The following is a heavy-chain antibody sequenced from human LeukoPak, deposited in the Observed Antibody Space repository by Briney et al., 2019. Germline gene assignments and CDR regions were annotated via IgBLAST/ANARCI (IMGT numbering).Heavy chain of an antibody. V-gene: IGHV4-39*01. Sequence: SETLSLTCTVSGGSVSSSSYYWGWIRQPPGKGLEWIGSIYYSGSTYYNPSLKSRVTISVDTSKNQFSLKLSSVTAADTALYYCARHSYGGLNYYYFYMDVWGKGTTVTVSS. J-gene: IGHJ6*03. CDR3: ARHSYGGLNYYYFYMDV. CDR2: IYYSGST. D-gene: IGHD4/OR15-4a*01. CDR1: GGSVSSSSYY.